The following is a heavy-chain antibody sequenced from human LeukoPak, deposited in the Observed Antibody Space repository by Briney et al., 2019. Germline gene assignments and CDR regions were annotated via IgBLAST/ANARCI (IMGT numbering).Heavy chain of an antibody. CDR1: GFTFSSYS. J-gene: IGHJ6*03. CDR3: ARYLAASYYYYYYMDV. CDR2: ISSSSSYI. Sequence: GGSLRLSCAASGFTFSSYSMNWVRQAPGKGLEWVSSISSSSSYIYYADSVKGRFTISRDNAKNSLYLQMNSLRAEDTAVYYCARYLAASYYYYYYMDVWGKGTTVTVSS. V-gene: IGHV3-21*01. D-gene: IGHD2-15*01.